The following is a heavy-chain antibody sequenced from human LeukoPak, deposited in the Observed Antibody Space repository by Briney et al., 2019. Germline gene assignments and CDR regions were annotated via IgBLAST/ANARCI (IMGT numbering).Heavy chain of an antibody. CDR1: GFTFSSYG. CDR2: IRYDGSNE. Sequence: GGSLRLSCAASGFTFSSYGMHWVRQAPGKGLEWVSFIRYDGSNEYYADSVKGRFTISRDNSKNTLYLQMNSLRAEDTAVYYCAKEGTPSIAARKSGNWFDPWGQGTLVTVSS. CDR3: AKEGTPSIAARKSGNWFDP. J-gene: IGHJ5*02. D-gene: IGHD6-6*01. V-gene: IGHV3-30*02.